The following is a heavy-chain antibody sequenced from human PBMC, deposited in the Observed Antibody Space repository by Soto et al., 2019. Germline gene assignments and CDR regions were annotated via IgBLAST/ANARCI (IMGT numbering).Heavy chain of an antibody. V-gene: IGHV4-30-4*01. J-gene: IGHJ4*02. D-gene: IGHD1-26*01. CDR1: GGSISSGDYY. CDR3: ARVFGGRGQGIYFDY. CDR2: IYYSGST. Sequence: PSETLSLTCTVSGGSISSGDYYWSWIRQPPGKGLEWIGYIYYSGSTYYNPSLKSRVTISVDTSKNQFSLKLSSVTAADTAVYYCARVFGGRGQGIYFDYWGQGTPVTVSS.